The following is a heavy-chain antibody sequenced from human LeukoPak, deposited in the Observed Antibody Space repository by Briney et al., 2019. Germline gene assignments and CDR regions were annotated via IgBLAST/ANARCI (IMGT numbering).Heavy chain of an antibody. V-gene: IGHV3-48*03. CDR2: IGSVGSTM. CDR3: AREGSGYYFDY. J-gene: IGHJ4*02. D-gene: IGHD5-12*01. Sequence: GGSLRLSCAASGFTFSRYEMNWVRQAPGKGLEWVSYIGSVGSTMYYADSVKGRFTISRDNAKNSLFLQMNSLRAEDTAVYYCAREGSGYYFDYWGQETLDSVSS. CDR1: GFTFSRYE.